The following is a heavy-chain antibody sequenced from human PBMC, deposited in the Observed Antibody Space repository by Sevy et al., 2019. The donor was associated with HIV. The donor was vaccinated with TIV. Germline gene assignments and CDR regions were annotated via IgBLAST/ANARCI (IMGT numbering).Heavy chain of an antibody. Sequence: GGSLRLSCAASGFRFRDYRMNWVRQAPGKGLEWVSYITSSSNTITYADSVKGRLTISRDNGRNSLYLQINSLGHEVTAVYYCARDRGRGEVALDLWGQGTLVTVSS. CDR3: ARDRGRGEVALDL. V-gene: IGHV3-48*02. D-gene: IGHD3-16*01. J-gene: IGHJ4*01. CDR1: GFRFRDYR. CDR2: ITSSSNTI.